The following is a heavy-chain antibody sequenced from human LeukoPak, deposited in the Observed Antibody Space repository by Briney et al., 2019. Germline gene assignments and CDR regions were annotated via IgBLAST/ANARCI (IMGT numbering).Heavy chain of an antibody. J-gene: IGHJ4*02. CDR2: IYYSVST. Sequence: SETLCLTCTVSGGSISSCYWSRIRQPPGKGLEWIGYIYYSVSTNYNPPLKSRVTISVDTSKNQFSLKLSSVTAADTAVYYCARDGPLRGDFDYWGQGTLVPVSS. CDR3: ARDGPLRGDFDY. V-gene: IGHV4-59*01. D-gene: IGHD5-12*01. CDR1: GGSISSCY.